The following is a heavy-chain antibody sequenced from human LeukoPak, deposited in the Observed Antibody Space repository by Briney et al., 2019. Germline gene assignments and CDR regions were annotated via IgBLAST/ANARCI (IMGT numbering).Heavy chain of an antibody. CDR1: GFTFSNYA. Sequence: PGASLRLSCAASGFTFSNYAMSWVRQAPGKGLEWVSAVSGRGDSTYYADSVKGRFTISRDNSKNTLYLQMNSLIAEDTAVYYCAKWGDYDILTGYYDSDYWGQGTLVTVSS. V-gene: IGHV3-23*01. CDR2: VSGRGDST. J-gene: IGHJ4*02. CDR3: AKWGDYDILTGYYDSDY. D-gene: IGHD3-9*01.